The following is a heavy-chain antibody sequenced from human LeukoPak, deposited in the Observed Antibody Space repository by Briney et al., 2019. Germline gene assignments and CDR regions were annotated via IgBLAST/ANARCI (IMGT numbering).Heavy chain of an antibody. CDR3: ARDEGGSYNYF. D-gene: IGHD1-26*01. V-gene: IGHV3-7*01. CDR1: GFTFSTYW. CDR2: INKDGSDK. J-gene: IGHJ4*02. Sequence: GGSLRLSCAVSGFTFSTYWMSRVRQAPGKGLEWVANINKDGSDKYYVASVKGRFTISRDNAKNSLYLQMNSLRAEGTAVYYCARDEGGSYNYFWGQGTLVTVSS.